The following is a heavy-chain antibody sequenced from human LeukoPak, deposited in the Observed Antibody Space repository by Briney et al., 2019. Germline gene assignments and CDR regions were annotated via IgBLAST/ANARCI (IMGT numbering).Heavy chain of an antibody. D-gene: IGHD6-13*01. CDR2: IYTSGST. V-gene: IGHV4-61*02. CDR3: ARRPIAGPTGYYYYYMDV. J-gene: IGHJ6*03. CDR1: GGSISSGSYY. Sequence: SETLSLTCTVSGGSISSGSYYWSWIRQPAGKGLEWIGRIYTSGSTNYNPSLKSRVTISVDTSKNQFSLKLSSVTAADTAVYYCARRPIAGPTGYYYYYMDVWGKGTTVTVSS.